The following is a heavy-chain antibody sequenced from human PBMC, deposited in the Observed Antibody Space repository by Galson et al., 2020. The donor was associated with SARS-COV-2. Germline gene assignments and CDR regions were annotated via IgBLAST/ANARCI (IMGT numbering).Heavy chain of an antibody. Sequence: SLKISCAASGFTFDDYAMHWVRQAPGKGLEWVSGISWNSGSIGYADSVKGRFTISRDNAKNSLYLQMNSLRAEDTALYYCAKGGGLGDYWGQGTLVTVSS. CDR3: AKGGGLGDY. CDR1: GFTFDDYA. CDR2: ISWNSGSI. D-gene: IGHD2-15*01. J-gene: IGHJ4*02. V-gene: IGHV3-9*01.